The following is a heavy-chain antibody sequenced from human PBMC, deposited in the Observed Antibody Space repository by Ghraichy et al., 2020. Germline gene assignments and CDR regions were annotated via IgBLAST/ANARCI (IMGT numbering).Heavy chain of an antibody. CDR1: GFTFSSYW. D-gene: IGHD1-14*01. J-gene: IGHJ4*02. CDR2: INSDGSST. Sequence: GGSLRLSCAASGFTFSSYWMHWVRQAPGKGLVWVSRINSDGSSTNYADSVKGRFTISRDNAKNTLYLQMNSLRAEDTAVYFCARADQGIEILIDYSGQRSPVTV. CDR3: ARADQGIEILIDY. V-gene: IGHV3-74*01.